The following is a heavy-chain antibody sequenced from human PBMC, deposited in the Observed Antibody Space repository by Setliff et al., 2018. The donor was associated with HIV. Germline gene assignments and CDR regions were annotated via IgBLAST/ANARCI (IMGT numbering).Heavy chain of an antibody. CDR1: GGSISSYY. CDR2: IYYSGST. Sequence: KPSETLSLTCTVSGGSISSYYWSWIRQPPGKGLEWIGYIYYSGSTNYNPSLKSRVTISVDTSKNQFSLKLSSVTAADTAVYYCAREEDYNFWSGYDWFDPWGQGTLVTVSS. V-gene: IGHV4-59*01. CDR3: AREEDYNFWSGYDWFDP. D-gene: IGHD3-3*01. J-gene: IGHJ5*02.